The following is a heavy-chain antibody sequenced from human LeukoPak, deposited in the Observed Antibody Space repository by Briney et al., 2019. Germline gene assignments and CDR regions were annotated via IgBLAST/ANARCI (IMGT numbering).Heavy chain of an antibody. CDR2: IYYSGST. Sequence: SETLSLTCTVSGGSISSYYWSWIRQPPEKGLEWIGYIYYSGSTNYNPSLKSRVTISVDTSKNQFSLKLSSVTAADTAVYYCARAGIAARVFDYWGQGTLVTVSS. CDR1: GGSISSYY. V-gene: IGHV4-59*01. J-gene: IGHJ4*02. D-gene: IGHD6-6*01. CDR3: ARAGIAARVFDY.